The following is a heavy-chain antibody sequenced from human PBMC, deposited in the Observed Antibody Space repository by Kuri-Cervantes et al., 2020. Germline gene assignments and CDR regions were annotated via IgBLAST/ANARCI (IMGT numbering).Heavy chain of an antibody. CDR1: GYTFTSYG. Sequence: ASVKVSCKASGYTFTSYGISWVRQAPGQGLEWMGWISAYNSDTNYAQKFQGRVTITTDESTSTAYMELSSLRSEDTAVYYCARISIAAAGTGLDYWGQGTLVTVSS. CDR3: ARISIAAAGTGLDY. J-gene: IGHJ4*02. V-gene: IGHV1-18*01. CDR2: ISAYNSDT. D-gene: IGHD6-13*01.